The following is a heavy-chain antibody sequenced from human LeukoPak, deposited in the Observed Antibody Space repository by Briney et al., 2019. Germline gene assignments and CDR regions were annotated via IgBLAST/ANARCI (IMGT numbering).Heavy chain of an antibody. V-gene: IGHV1-8*02. CDR3: ARDQDIVVVVAALRQREMGGFDP. CDR2: MYPKSGNT. CDR1: GYTFTNYD. D-gene: IGHD2-15*01. Sequence: ASVKVSCKASGYTFTNYDINWVRQATGQGPEWMGWMYPKSGNTGYAQKFQGRVTMTRNTSISTAYMELSSLRSDDTAVYYCARDQDIVVVVAALRQREMGGFDPWGQGTLVTVSS. J-gene: IGHJ5*02.